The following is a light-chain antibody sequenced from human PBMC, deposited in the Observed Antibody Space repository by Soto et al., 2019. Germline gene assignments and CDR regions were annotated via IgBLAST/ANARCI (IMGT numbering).Light chain of an antibody. V-gene: IGKV3-11*01. Sequence: MVLTQSPATLSLSPGERATLSCRASQSVSSYLAWYQQKPGQAPRLLIYDASNRATGIPARFSGSGSGPDFTLTISVLEPEDFAVYSCQHPSHRLISFRPGTKVDIK. CDR3: QHPSHRLIS. CDR1: QSVSSY. CDR2: DAS. J-gene: IGKJ3*01.